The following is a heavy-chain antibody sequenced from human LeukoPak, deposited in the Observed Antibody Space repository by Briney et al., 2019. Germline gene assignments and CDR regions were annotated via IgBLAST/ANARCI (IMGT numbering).Heavy chain of an antibody. V-gene: IGHV3-30*04. CDR1: GFTFSSYA. J-gene: IGHJ4*02. Sequence: PGGSLRLSCAASGFTFSSYAMHWVRQAPGKGLEWVAVISYDGSNKYYADSVKGRFTISRDNSKNTLYLQMNSLRAEDTAVYYCASPPGLGSSGTFDYWGQGTLVTVSS. CDR3: ASPPGLGSSGTFDY. D-gene: IGHD6-25*01. CDR2: ISYDGSNK.